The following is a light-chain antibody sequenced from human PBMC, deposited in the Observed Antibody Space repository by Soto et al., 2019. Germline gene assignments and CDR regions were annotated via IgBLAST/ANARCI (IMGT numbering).Light chain of an antibody. V-gene: IGKV1-33*01. CDR2: NAS. CDR1: QNIRKY. CDR3: QQYDELPYT. Sequence: DIQMTQSPSSLSASVGDRVTITCQASQNIRKYLNWYQHKLGKAPKLLISNASNLEPGVPSSLSASGSGTDFTFTISGLQPGDRATYFWQQYDELPYTFGGGTRLEI. J-gene: IGKJ2*01.